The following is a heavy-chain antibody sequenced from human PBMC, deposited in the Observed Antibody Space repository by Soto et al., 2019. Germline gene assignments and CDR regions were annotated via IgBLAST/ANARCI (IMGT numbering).Heavy chain of an antibody. CDR3: ARVGSSWYGVGY. V-gene: IGHV4-31*03. CDR1: GGSISSGGYY. CDR2: SYYSGST. D-gene: IGHD6-13*01. Sequence: QVQLQESGPGLVKPSQTLSLTCTVSGGSISSGGYYWSWLRQHSGQGLEWIGHSYYSGSTYYNPSLKSRVTISVDTSKNQFALKLSSVTAADTAVYYWARVGSSWYGVGYWGQGTLVTVSS. J-gene: IGHJ4*02.